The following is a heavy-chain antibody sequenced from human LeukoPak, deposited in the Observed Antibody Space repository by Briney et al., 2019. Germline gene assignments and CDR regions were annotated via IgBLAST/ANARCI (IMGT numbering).Heavy chain of an antibody. J-gene: IGHJ3*02. V-gene: IGHV3-49*03. Sequence: GRSLRLSCPTSGFTFGDYAMSWFRQAPGKGLEWVGFIRSKPYGGTTEYAASVKGRFAISRDDSKSIAYLQMNSLITEDTAVYYCTTDAAPDAFDIWGQGTMVTVSS. CDR2: IRSKPYGGTT. CDR3: TTDAAPDAFDI. CDR1: GFTFGDYA.